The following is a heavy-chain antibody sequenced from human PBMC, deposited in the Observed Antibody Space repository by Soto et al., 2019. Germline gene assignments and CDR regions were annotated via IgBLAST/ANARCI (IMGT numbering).Heavy chain of an antibody. CDR3: ARRTPLYASESSRFDP. Sequence: SETLSLTCIVAGGSITNNDYYWGWIRRPPGKGLEWIGTIHYSGGASYNPSLKSRVIISADTSKNQFSLRLSSVTAADTAVYYCARRTPLYASESSRFDPWGQGALVTVSS. J-gene: IGHJ5*02. CDR1: GGSITNNDYY. V-gene: IGHV4-39*01. D-gene: IGHD3-10*01. CDR2: IHYSGGA.